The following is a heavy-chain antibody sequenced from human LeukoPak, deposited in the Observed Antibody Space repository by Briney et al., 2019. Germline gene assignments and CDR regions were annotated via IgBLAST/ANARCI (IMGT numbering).Heavy chain of an antibody. V-gene: IGHV4-31*03. CDR2: MYYSGST. D-gene: IGHD3-16*02. J-gene: IGHJ4*02. CDR3: AGATITLGGVIAQFDY. CDR1: GGSISSGDCY. Sequence: PSETLSLTCTVSGGSISSGDCYWSWIRQHPGEGLEWIGYMYYSGSTYYNPSLKSRVTISVDTSKNQFSLKVSSVTAADTAVYYCAGATITLGGVIAQFDYWGQGTLVTVSS.